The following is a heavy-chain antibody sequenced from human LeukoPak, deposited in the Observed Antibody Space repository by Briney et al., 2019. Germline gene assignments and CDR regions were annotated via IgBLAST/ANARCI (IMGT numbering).Heavy chain of an antibody. CDR3: ARDRPFDY. V-gene: IGHV4-34*01. Sequence: ASETLSLTCAVYGGSFSGYYWSWIRQLPGKGLEWIGEINHSGSTNYNPSLKSRVTISVDTSKNQFSLKLSSVTAADTAVYYCARDRPFDYWGQGTLVTVSS. J-gene: IGHJ4*02. CDR1: GGSFSGYY. CDR2: INHSGST.